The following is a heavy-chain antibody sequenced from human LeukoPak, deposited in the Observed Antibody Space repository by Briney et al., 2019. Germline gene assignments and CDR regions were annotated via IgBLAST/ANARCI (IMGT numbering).Heavy chain of an antibody. CDR1: GFTFSSYS. CDR2: ISSSSSYI. CDR3: ARDPAGSNWFDP. V-gene: IGHV3-21*01. Sequence: GGSLRLSCAASGFTFSSYSMNWVRQAPGKGLEWVSSISSSSSYIYYADSVKGRFTISRDNAKNSLYLQMNSLRAEDTAVYYCARDPAGSNWFDPWGQGTLVTVSS. D-gene: IGHD1-26*01. J-gene: IGHJ5*02.